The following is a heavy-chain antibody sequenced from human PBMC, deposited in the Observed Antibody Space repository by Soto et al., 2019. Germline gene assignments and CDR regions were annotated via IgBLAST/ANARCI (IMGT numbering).Heavy chain of an antibody. D-gene: IGHD4-17*01. CDR1: GFSLSTSGVG. Sequence: QITLKESGPPLVKPTQTLTLTCTFSGFSLSTSGVGVGWIRQPPGKALEWLGLIYWDDDKRYSPSLKSRLTITEDTSKNHVVLTMTNMDPVDTATYYCAHRQRTVYFDYWGQGTLVTVSS. CDR3: AHRQRTVYFDY. CDR2: IYWDDDK. J-gene: IGHJ4*02. V-gene: IGHV2-5*02.